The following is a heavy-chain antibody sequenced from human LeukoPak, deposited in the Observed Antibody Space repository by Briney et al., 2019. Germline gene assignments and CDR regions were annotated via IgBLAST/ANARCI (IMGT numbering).Heavy chain of an antibody. Sequence: GGSLRLSCAASRFTFRSYAMQWVRQAPGKGLEWVAGISYDGSNKYYADSVKGRFTISRDNSKNTLYLQMNSLRAEDTAVYYCAKSLYDSSGFDYWGQGTLVTVSS. CDR3: AKSLYDSSGFDY. J-gene: IGHJ4*02. CDR2: ISYDGSNK. CDR1: RFTFRSYA. V-gene: IGHV3-30*04. D-gene: IGHD3-22*01.